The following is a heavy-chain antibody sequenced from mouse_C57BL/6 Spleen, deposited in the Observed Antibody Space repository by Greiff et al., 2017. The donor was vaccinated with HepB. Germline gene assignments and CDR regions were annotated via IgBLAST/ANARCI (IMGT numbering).Heavy chain of an antibody. CDR3: ARRGLGRSGY. D-gene: IGHD3-3*01. CDR2: IYPGSGST. CDR1: GYTFTSYW. Sequence: QVQLKESGAELVKPGASVKMSCKASGYTFTSYWITWVKQRPGQGLEWIGDIYPGSGSTNYNEKFKSKATLTVDTSSSTAYMQLSSLTSEDSAVYYCARRGLGRSGYWGQGTTLTVSS. J-gene: IGHJ2*01. V-gene: IGHV1-55*01.